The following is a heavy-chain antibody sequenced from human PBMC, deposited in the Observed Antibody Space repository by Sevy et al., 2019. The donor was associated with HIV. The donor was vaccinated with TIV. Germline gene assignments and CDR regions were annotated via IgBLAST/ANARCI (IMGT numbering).Heavy chain of an antibody. V-gene: IGHV4-39*01. CDR2: IYYSGST. D-gene: IGHD1-26*01. Sequence: SETLSLTCTVSGGSISSSSYYWGWIRQPPGKGLEWIGSIYYSGSTYYNPSLKSRVTISVDTSKNQFTLKLCSVTAADTAVYYCARHMRVGYSGSSSRGIDYWGQGTLVTVSS. J-gene: IGHJ4*02. CDR3: ARHMRVGYSGSSSRGIDY. CDR1: GGSISSSSYY.